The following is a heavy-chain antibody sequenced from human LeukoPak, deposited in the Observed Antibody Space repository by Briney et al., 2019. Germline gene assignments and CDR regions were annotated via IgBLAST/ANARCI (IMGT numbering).Heavy chain of an antibody. CDR1: GGSISDSNYF. D-gene: IGHD2-2*01. CDR3: ARGKRIVVVPAVTSYLDY. J-gene: IGHJ4*02. CDR2: IYYSGSI. V-gene: IGHV4-39*01. Sequence: SETLSLTCTVSGGSISDSNYFWGWIRQPPGKGLEWIGNIYYSGSISYNPSLKSRVTISVDTSKNQFSLKLSSVTAADTAVYYCARGKRIVVVPAVTSYLDYWGQGTLVTVSS.